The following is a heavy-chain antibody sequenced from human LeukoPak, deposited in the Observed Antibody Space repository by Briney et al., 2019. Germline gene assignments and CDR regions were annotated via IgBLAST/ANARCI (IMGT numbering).Heavy chain of an antibody. Sequence: GGSLRLSCAASGFTFSSYGMHWVRQAPGKGLEWVAVISYDGSNKYYADSVKGRFTISRDNSKNTLYLQMNSLRAEDTAVYYCAKDPSGSGSYVGYWGQGTLVTVSS. CDR1: GFTFSSYG. D-gene: IGHD3-10*01. J-gene: IGHJ4*02. CDR2: ISYDGSNK. V-gene: IGHV3-30*18. CDR3: AKDPSGSGSYVGY.